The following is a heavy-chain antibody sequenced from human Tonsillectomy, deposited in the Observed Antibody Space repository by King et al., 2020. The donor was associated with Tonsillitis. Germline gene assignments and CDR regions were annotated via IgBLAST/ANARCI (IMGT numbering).Heavy chain of an antibody. CDR3: ASSKITIFGVRGAFDI. D-gene: IGHD3-3*01. Sequence: QLVQSGAEVKKPGESLKISCKGSGYSFTSYWIGWVRQMPGKGLEWMGIIHPGDSDTRYSPSFQGQVTISADKSISTAYLQWSSLKASDTAMYYCASSKITIFGVRGAFDIWGQGTVVTVSS. J-gene: IGHJ3*02. CDR2: IHPGDSDT. CDR1: GYSFTSYW. V-gene: IGHV5-51*01.